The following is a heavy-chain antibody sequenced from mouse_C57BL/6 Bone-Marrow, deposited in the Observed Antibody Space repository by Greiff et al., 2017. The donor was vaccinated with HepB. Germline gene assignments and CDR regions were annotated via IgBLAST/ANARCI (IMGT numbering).Heavy chain of an antibody. Sequence: VQLKESVAELVRPGASVKLSCTASGFNIKNTYMHWVKQRPEQGLEWIGRIDPANGNTKYAPKFQGKATITADTSSNTAYLQLSSLTSEDTAIYYCAQTAQATLRFAYWGQGTLVTVSA. CDR2: IDPANGNT. V-gene: IGHV14-3*01. CDR1: GFNIKNTY. J-gene: IGHJ3*01. D-gene: IGHD3-2*02. CDR3: AQTAQATLRFAY.